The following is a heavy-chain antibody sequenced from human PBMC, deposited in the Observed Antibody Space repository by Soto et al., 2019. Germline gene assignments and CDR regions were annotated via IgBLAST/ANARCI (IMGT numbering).Heavy chain of an antibody. CDR3: ANVLTPQLAYFFAL. D-gene: IGHD6-6*01. Sequence: DSVKVSCKASGFSFTGYYIHWLRQAPGQGLEWMGWINARSGGTEYAQKFQGRVTLTRDTTIATAYLTLTSLTSDDTALYYCANVLTPQLAYFFALWGQGTHVIVSS. CDR2: INARSGGT. V-gene: IGHV1-2*02. CDR1: GFSFTGYY. J-gene: IGHJ4*02.